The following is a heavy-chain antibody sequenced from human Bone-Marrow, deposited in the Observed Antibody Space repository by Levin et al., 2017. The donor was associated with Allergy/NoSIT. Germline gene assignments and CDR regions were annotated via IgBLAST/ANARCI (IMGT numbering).Heavy chain of an antibody. V-gene: IGHV3-73*01. D-gene: IGHD1-26*01. CDR3: TRQFGTYYGYDY. CDR2: IRSKDDDYAA. Sequence: ASVKVSCVASGLTLSGSIVHWVRQASGKGLEWVARIRSKDDDYAAEYGESVKGRFTISRDDSKNMAYLQMNNLKTEDTAVYYCTRQFGTYYGYDYWGQGTLVTVSS. CDR1: GLTLSGSI. J-gene: IGHJ4*02.